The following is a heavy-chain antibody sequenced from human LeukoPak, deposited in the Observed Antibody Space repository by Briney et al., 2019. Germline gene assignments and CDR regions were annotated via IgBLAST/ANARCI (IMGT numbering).Heavy chain of an antibody. CDR1: GFSIGDYW. J-gene: IGHJ4*02. V-gene: IGHV3-23*01. CDR2: ISGSGGST. CDR3: AFSRGGEEDYFDY. Sequence: GGSLRLSCAASGFSIGDYWMSWVRRAPGKGLEWVSAISGSGGSTYYADSVKGRFTISRDNSKNTLYLQMNSLRAEDTAVFYCAFSRGGEEDYFDYWGQGTLVTVSS. D-gene: IGHD2-15*01.